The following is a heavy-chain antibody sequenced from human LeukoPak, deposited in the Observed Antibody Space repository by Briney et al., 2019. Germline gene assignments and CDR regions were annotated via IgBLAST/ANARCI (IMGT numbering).Heavy chain of an antibody. CDR1: GFAFNDCT. J-gene: IGHJ4*02. CDR3: SKGGDVTHFDS. Sequence: PGWALRLSCPASGFAFNDCTMHWLHQAPGKGVDGVSRISWDGGSKYYTGAMQGRFTISRDNSRKPLYLQMNNLKLEDTALYLLSKGGDVTHFDSWGQGKRVTVSA. V-gene: IGHV3-43*01. CDR2: ISWDGGSK. D-gene: IGHD2-21*01.